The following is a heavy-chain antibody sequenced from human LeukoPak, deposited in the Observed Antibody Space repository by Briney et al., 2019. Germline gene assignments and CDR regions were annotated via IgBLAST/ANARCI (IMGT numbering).Heavy chain of an antibody. Sequence: SGTLSLTCGVSGGSITSTNWWSWVRQPPGQGLEWIGEVSLSGLTNYNPSLSSRVILALDTSKNHLSLHLTSVTAADTAVYYCSRENGAFSPIGYWGQGYLVTVLS. CDR3: SRENGAFSPIGY. CDR1: GGSITSTNW. CDR2: VSLSGLT. D-gene: IGHD2-8*01. J-gene: IGHJ4*02. V-gene: IGHV4-4*02.